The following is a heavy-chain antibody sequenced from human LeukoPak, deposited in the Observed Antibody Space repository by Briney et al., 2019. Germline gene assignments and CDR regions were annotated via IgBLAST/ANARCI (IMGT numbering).Heavy chain of an antibody. CDR3: ASGAHNWNYVY. Sequence: PSETLSLTCTVSARSITTYYWSWIRQPRGKTLEWIGYIQYSGSTNYNPSLKSRVTMSVDTSKNQFSLKLSSVTAADTAVYYCASGAHNWNYVYWGQRTLVTVSS. CDR2: IQYSGST. D-gene: IGHD1-20*01. CDR1: ARSITTYY. V-gene: IGHV4-59*08. J-gene: IGHJ4*02.